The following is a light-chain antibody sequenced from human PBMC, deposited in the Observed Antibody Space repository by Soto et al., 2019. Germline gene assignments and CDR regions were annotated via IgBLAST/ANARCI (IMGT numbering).Light chain of an antibody. CDR1: QSVSSN. Sequence: EIVMTQSPATLSVSPGERATLSCRASQSVSSNLVWYQQKPGQAPSLLIYGASTRATGTPARFSGSGSGTEFTLTISSLQSEDFAVYYCQQYTRWPLTFGGGTKVDIK. J-gene: IGKJ4*01. V-gene: IGKV3-15*01. CDR3: QQYTRWPLT. CDR2: GAS.